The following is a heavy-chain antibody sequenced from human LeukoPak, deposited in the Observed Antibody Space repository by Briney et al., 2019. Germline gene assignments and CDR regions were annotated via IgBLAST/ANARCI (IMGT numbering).Heavy chain of an antibody. CDR2: ISGGGSTI. Sequence: PGGSLRLSCAASGFTFSSYSMNWVRQAPGKGLEWVSLISGGGSTIYYADSVKGRFTISRDNAKNSLYLQMNSLRAEDTAVYYCARRRFWYYGMDVWGQGTTVTVSS. J-gene: IGHJ6*02. CDR3: ARRRFWYYGMDV. V-gene: IGHV3-48*04. D-gene: IGHD3-3*01. CDR1: GFTFSSYS.